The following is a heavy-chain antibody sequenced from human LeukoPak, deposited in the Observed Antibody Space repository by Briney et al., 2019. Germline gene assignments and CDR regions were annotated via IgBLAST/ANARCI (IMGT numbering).Heavy chain of an antibody. CDR2: TYYRSKWYN. CDR3: ARNSGYDPWTGGFDY. CDR1: GDSVSSNSAA. D-gene: IGHD5-12*01. V-gene: IGHV6-1*01. Sequence: SQTLSLTCAIPGDSVSSNSAAWNWIRQSPSRGLEWLGRTYYRSKWYNDYALCVKSRITINPDTSKNQFSLQLNSVTPEDTALYYCARNSGYDPWTGGFDYWGQGTLVTVSS. J-gene: IGHJ4*02.